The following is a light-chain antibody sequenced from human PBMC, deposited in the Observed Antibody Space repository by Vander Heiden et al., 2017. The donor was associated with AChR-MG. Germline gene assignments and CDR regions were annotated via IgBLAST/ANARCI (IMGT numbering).Light chain of an antibody. Sequence: DIQMTQSPSTVSASVGDRVTITCRASQSISGWLAWYQQKPGKAPILLISKASTLQSGVPSRFSGSGSGTEYTLTISSLRPDDFATYYCQQHDSNPLTFGGGTRVEIK. V-gene: IGKV1-5*03. CDR1: QSISGW. J-gene: IGKJ4*01. CDR3: QQHDSNPLT. CDR2: KAS.